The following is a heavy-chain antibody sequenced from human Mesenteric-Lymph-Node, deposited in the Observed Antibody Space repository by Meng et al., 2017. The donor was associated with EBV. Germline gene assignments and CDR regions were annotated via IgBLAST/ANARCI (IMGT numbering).Heavy chain of an antibody. CDR1: GGSISRTNW. Sequence: QVQLQESGPGLEKPSGTLSLPCTVSGGSISRTNWWSWVRQAPGKGLEWIAEISESGNINYNPSLKSRVTTSVDTPKNQFFLKLNSVTAADTAVYYCAAGGVRGEFDYWGQGTLVTVSS. CDR2: ISESGNI. CDR3: AAGGVRGEFDY. D-gene: IGHD3-10*01. V-gene: IGHV4-4*02. J-gene: IGHJ4*02.